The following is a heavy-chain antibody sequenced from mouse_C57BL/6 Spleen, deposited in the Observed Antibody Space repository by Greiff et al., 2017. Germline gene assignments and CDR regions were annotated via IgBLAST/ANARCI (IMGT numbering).Heavy chain of an antibody. V-gene: IGHV5-4*01. CDR2: ISDGGSYT. D-gene: IGHD1-1*01. Sequence: EVKLMESGGGLVKPVGSLKLSCAASGFTFSSYAMSWVRLTPEKRLEWVATISDGGSYTYYPGNVKGRFTISRDNAKNNLYLQMSHLKSEDTAMYYCARDDYDGSSHYFDYWGQGTTLTVSS. CDR3: ARDDYDGSSHYFDY. J-gene: IGHJ2*01. CDR1: GFTFSSYA.